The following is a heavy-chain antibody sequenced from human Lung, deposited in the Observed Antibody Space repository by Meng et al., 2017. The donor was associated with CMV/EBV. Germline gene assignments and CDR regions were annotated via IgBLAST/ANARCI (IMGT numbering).Heavy chain of an antibody. V-gene: IGHV3-30*04. CDR3: AKDRIRGAEVVAGHPGY. D-gene: IGHD6-19*01. CDR1: LSFSGYA. J-gene: IGHJ4*02. Sequence: LSFSGYALSWVTRAGGRGLKCEAVISTGESNKLRAANVEKRFKISRDNSKNSLYLQISSQRAEDTAVYYCAKDRIRGAEVVAGHPGYWGQGTLVTVSS. CDR2: ISTGESNK.